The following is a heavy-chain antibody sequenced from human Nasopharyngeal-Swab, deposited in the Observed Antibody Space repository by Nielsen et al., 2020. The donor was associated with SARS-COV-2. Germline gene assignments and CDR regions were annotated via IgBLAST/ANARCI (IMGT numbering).Heavy chain of an antibody. CDR3: AHIWPRFDY. CDR1: GFSLSTSGVG. D-gene: IGHD3-16*01. J-gene: IGHJ4*02. Sequence: SGPTLVQPPQPLTLPCTFSGFSLSTSGVGVGWIRQPPGKALEWLALLYWDDDKRYSPSLKSRLTITKYTSKNQVVLTMTNMDPVDTSTYYCAHIWPRFDYWGQGTLVTVSS. CDR2: LYWDDDK. V-gene: IGHV2-5*02.